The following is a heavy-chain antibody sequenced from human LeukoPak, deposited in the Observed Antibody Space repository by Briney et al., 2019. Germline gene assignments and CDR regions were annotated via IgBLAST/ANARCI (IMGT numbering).Heavy chain of an antibody. CDR3: ARDRVAMVRGVIITHFDY. CDR2: ISGSGGGT. J-gene: IGHJ4*02. V-gene: IGHV3-23*01. Sequence: GGSLRLSCAVSGFTFSSYAMSWVRQAPGKGLEWVSAISGSGGGTFYADSVRGRFTISRDNSKNTVYLQMNSLRAEDTAVYYCARDRVAMVRGVIITHFDYWGQGTLVTVSS. CDR1: GFTFSSYA. D-gene: IGHD3-10*01.